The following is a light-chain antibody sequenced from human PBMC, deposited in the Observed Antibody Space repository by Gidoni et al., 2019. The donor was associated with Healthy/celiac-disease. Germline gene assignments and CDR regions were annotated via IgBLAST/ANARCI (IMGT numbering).Light chain of an antibody. CDR1: QDISNY. V-gene: IGKV1-33*01. Sequence: DIQMTQSPSSLSAAVGDRVTITHQASQDISNYLNWYQQKPGTATKLIIYDASNFDTVVPALFSRSASATVFTITISRLQPEDTATYYCQQYANLPPLTFXGXTKVXIK. J-gene: IGKJ4*01. CDR3: QQYANLPPLT. CDR2: DAS.